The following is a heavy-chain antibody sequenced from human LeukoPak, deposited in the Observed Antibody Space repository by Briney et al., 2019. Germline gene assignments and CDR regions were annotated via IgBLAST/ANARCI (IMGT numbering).Heavy chain of an antibody. V-gene: IGHV1-2*02. J-gene: IGHJ4*02. CDR1: GYTFTGYY. CDR2: INPNSGGT. CDR3: ARDINGYYDSSGYSDY. D-gene: IGHD3-22*01. Sequence: ASVKVSCKASGYTFTGYYMHWVRQAPGQGLEWMGWINPNSGGTNYAQKFQGRVTMTRDTSISTAYMELSRLRSDDTAVYYCARDINGYYDSSGYSDYWGQGTLVTVSS.